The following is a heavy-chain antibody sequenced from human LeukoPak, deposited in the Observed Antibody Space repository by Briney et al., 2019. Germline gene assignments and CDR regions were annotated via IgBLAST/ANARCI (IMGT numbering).Heavy chain of an antibody. V-gene: IGHV4-59*01. CDR3: ARDRRYYDSSGSRYYYGMDV. J-gene: IGHJ6*02. Sequence: SETLSLTCTVSGGSISSYYWSWIRQPPGKGLEWIGYIYYSGSTSYNPSLKSRVTISVDTSKNQFSLKLSSVTAADTAVYYCARDRRYYDSSGSRYYYGMDVWGQGTTVTVSS. CDR1: GGSISSYY. CDR2: IYYSGST. D-gene: IGHD3-22*01.